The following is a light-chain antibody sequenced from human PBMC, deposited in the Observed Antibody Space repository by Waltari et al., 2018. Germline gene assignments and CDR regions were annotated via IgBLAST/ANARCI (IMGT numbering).Light chain of an antibody. Sequence: DIQMPQSPSSLSASVGDSVTITCRASRGIDAFLNWYQQQPGKAPKLLIYDASTLQRGVPPRFSGTRIGTDFSLTISDLQPEDFATYFCQQSYSAPFTFGRGTRLE. CDR1: RGIDAF. V-gene: IGKV1-39*01. J-gene: IGKJ5*01. CDR2: DAS. CDR3: QQSYSAPFT.